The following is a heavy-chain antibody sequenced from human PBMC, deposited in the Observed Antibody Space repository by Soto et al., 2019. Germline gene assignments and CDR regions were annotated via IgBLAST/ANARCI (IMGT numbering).Heavy chain of an antibody. J-gene: IGHJ4*02. V-gene: IGHV3-23*01. D-gene: IGHD6-6*01. CDR2: ISGNGGST. CDR1: GFTFSSYA. Sequence: FLRLSCAASGFTFSSYAMSWVRQAPGRGLEWVSIISGNGGSTYYAASVKGRFTISRDNTKNTLYLQMDSLTAEDTAVYYCAKGSEFSNSYTLDFDFWGQGALVTVSS. CDR3: AKGSEFSNSYTLDFDF.